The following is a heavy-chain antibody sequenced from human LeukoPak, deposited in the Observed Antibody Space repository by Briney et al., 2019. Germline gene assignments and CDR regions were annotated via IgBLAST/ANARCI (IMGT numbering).Heavy chain of an antibody. J-gene: IGHJ6*02. Sequence: SETLSLTCTVSGGSIRSNYWSWIRQPPGKGLEWIGCISDSGNTNYIPSLKSRVSISVDSSKNQFSLKLSSVTAADTAVYYCARKRLAGIHYYYYYGMDVWGQGTTVTVSS. CDR3: ARKRLAGIHYYYYYGMDV. CDR1: GGSIRSNY. V-gene: IGHV4-59*12. CDR2: ISDSGNT. D-gene: IGHD3-3*02.